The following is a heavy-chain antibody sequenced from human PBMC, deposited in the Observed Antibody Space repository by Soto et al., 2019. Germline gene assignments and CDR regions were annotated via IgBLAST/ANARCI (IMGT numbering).Heavy chain of an antibody. V-gene: IGHV4-4*09. Sequence: QVQMQESGPGLVKPSETLSLTCTVSGDSVRNQYWSWIRRPPGRGLEWIGYIYRSASTKYNPSLKSRLTISVDTSKNRFSLRLSSVTAADTAVYYCARTLDYGHMDVWGKGTTVTVSS. CDR2: IYRSAST. J-gene: IGHJ6*03. CDR1: GDSVRNQY. CDR3: ARTLDYGHMDV. D-gene: IGHD3-16*01.